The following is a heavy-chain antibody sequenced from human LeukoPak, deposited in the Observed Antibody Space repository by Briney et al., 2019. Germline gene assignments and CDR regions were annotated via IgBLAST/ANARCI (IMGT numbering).Heavy chain of an antibody. V-gene: IGHV3-23*01. CDR1: GFTFSSYA. J-gene: IGHJ4*02. Sequence: GGSLRLSCAASGFTFSSYAMSWVRQAPGKGLEWVSGISGSDGSTNYADSVKGRFTISRENSKNTLYLQMNSLRAEDTAVYYCAKDPSMYDGDYIIRWGQGTLVIVSS. D-gene: IGHD4-17*01. CDR2: ISGSDGST. CDR3: AKDPSMYDGDYIIR.